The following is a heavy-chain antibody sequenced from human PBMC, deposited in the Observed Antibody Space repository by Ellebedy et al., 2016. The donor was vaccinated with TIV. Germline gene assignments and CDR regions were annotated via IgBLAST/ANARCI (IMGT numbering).Heavy chain of an antibody. D-gene: IGHD6-19*01. CDR1: GGSIWTYR. J-gene: IGHJ4*02. CDR2: IYYTGST. CDR3: ARGGSGWYFDN. V-gene: IGHV4-59*01. Sequence: MPSETLSLTCSVSGGSIWTYRWSWIRQPPGRGLEWIGDIYYTGSTHCNPSLKSRVAMSVDMSKSQLSLKLGSVMPADTAVYYCARGGSGWYFDNWGQGTLVTVSS.